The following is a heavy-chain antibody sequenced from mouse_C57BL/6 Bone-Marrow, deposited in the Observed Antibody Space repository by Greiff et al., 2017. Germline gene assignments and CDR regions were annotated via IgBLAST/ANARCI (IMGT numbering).Heavy chain of an antibody. D-gene: IGHD5-1*01. Sequence: QVQLQQPGAELVMPGASVKLSCKASGYTFTSYWMHWVKQRPGQGLEWIGEIDPSDSYTNYNQKFKGKSTLTVDKSSSTAYMQLSSLTSEDSAVYYCARGEYLLRNLDYWGQGTTLTVSS. CDR2: IDPSDSYT. CDR3: ARGEYLLRNLDY. CDR1: GYTFTSYW. J-gene: IGHJ2*01. V-gene: IGHV1-69*01.